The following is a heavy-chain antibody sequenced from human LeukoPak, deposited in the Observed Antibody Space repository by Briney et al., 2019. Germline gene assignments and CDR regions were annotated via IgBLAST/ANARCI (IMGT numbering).Heavy chain of an antibody. CDR1: GFTFSDYW. D-gene: IGHD5-18*01. J-gene: IGHJ4*02. Sequence: GGSLRLSCAASGFTFSDYWMHWVRQAPGKGLVWVSRISSDGSRVTYADSVKGRFTISRDNAKNTLYLQMNSLRAEDTAVYYCARDRSPIAGYSYGLGPQFDYWGQGTLVTVSS. CDR3: ARDRSPIAGYSYGLGPQFDY. CDR2: ISSDGSRV. V-gene: IGHV3-74*01.